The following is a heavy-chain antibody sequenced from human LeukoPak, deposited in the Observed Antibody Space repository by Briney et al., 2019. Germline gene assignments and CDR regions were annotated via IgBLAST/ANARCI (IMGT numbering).Heavy chain of an antibody. CDR1: GYTLTGYY. V-gene: IGHV1-69*05. CDR2: IIPIFGTA. J-gene: IGHJ6*03. CDR3: ARGAGTIMYYYYMDV. D-gene: IGHD1-1*01. Sequence: SVKVSCKASGYTLTGYYMHWVRQAPGQGLEWMGGIIPIFGTANYAQKFQGRVTITTDESTSTAYMELSSLRSEDTAVYCCARGAGTIMYYYYMDVWGKGTTVTVSS.